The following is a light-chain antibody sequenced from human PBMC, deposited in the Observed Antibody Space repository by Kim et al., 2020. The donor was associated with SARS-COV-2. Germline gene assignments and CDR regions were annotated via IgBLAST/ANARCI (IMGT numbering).Light chain of an antibody. CDR1: QGISSY. Sequence: IQLTQSPSSLSAYVGDRVTITCRASQGISSYLAWYQQKPGKAPKLLIYAASTLQSGVPSRFSGSGSGTDFTLTISSLQPEDFASYYSQQLNSYPLTFGGGTKVDIK. V-gene: IGKV1-9*01. J-gene: IGKJ4*01. CDR2: AAS. CDR3: QQLNSYPLT.